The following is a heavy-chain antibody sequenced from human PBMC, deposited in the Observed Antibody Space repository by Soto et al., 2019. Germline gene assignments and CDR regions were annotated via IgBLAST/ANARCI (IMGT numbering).Heavy chain of an antibody. J-gene: IGHJ4*02. CDR2: ISSGSKTI. CDR3: AREDILGVRSFDY. CDR1: GFTFSGYS. V-gene: IGHV3-48*02. Sequence: GGSLRLSCAASGFTFSGYSVNWVRQAPGKGLELVSYISSGSKTIYYAESVKGRFTVSRDNARNSQYLQMNSLRDEDTAVYYCAREDILGVRSFDYWGQGTLVTVSS. D-gene: IGHD3-9*01.